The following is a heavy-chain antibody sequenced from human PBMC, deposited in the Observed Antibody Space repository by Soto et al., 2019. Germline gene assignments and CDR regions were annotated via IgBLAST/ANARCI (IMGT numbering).Heavy chain of an antibody. J-gene: IGHJ6*02. V-gene: IGHV1-69*01. D-gene: IGHD2-2*01. Sequence: QVQLVQSGAEVNKPGSSVKVSCKAAGGTFGSYAISWVRQAPGQGLEWMGGIIPIPGTANYAQKFQGRVTIAAYESTSTADMELSSLRSENTAVYYNARSHGSRTSLEIYYYYSYGMDVWGQGTTVTVSS. CDR2: IIPIPGTA. CDR1: GGTFGSYA. CDR3: ARSHGSRTSLEIYYYYSYGMDV.